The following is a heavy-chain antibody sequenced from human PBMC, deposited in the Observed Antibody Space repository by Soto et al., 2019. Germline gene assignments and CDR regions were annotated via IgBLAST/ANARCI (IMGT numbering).Heavy chain of an antibody. Sequence: GGSLRLSCAASGFTFSDYYMSWIRQAPGKGLEWVPYITSSSSYTNYADSVKGRFTISRDNAKNSLYLQMNSLRAEDTAVYYCARGHRYGMDVWGQGTTVTVSS. CDR3: ARGHRYGMDV. CDR1: GFTFSDYY. V-gene: IGHV3-11*05. CDR2: ITSSSSYT. J-gene: IGHJ6*02.